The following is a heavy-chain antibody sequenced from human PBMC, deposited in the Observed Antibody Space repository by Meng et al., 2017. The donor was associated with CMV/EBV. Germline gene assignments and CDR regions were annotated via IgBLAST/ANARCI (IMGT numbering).Heavy chain of an antibody. CDR2: MNPNSGNT. Sequence: ASVKVSYKASGYTFTSYDINWVRQATGQGLEWMGWMNPNSGNTGYAQKFQGRVTMTRNTSISTAYMELSSLRSEDTAVYYCARGPVVVVPAATRYYYYGMDVWGQGTTVTVSS. CDR1: GYTFTSYD. D-gene: IGHD2-2*01. V-gene: IGHV1-8*01. J-gene: IGHJ6*02. CDR3: ARGPVVVVPAATRYYYYGMDV.